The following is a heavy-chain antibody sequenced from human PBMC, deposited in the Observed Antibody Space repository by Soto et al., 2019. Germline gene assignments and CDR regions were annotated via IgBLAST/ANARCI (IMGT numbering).Heavy chain of an antibody. Sequence: GESLKISGKGSGYNFANYWIGWVRQMPGKGLEWMGIIYPGNSDTRYSPSFQGQVTISADTSISTAYLQMNSLRAEDTAVYYCARDYYKYYDSSGYYRSPAYWGQGTLVTVSS. CDR3: ARDYYKYYDSSGYYRSPAY. CDR1: GYNFANYW. CDR2: IYPGNSDT. V-gene: IGHV5-51*01. J-gene: IGHJ4*02. D-gene: IGHD3-22*01.